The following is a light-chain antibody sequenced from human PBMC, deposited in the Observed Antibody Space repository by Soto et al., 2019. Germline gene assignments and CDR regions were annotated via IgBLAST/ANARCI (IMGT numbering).Light chain of an antibody. CDR1: QRISSY. V-gene: IGKV1-39*01. CDR3: QQSYSTPRYT. Sequence: DIQMTQSPSSLSASVGDRVTITCRASQRISSYLNWYQQKPGKAPKLLIYAASSLQSAVPSRFSGSESGTDFTLTISSLQPEDFATYYCQQSYSTPRYTFGQGTKLEIK. CDR2: AAS. J-gene: IGKJ2*01.